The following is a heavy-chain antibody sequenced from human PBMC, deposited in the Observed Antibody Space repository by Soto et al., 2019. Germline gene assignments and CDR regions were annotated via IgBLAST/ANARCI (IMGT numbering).Heavy chain of an antibody. CDR1: GGTFSSYA. J-gene: IGHJ5*02. Sequence: SVKVSCNASGGTFSSYAISWVRQAPGQGLEWMGGIIPIFGTANYAQKFQGRVTITADESTSTAYMELSSLRSEDTAVYYCARWGDILTDYYSSSGGAWFDPWGQGTLVTVSS. CDR3: ARWGDILTDYYSSSGGAWFDP. V-gene: IGHV1-69*13. CDR2: IIPIFGTA. D-gene: IGHD3-9*01.